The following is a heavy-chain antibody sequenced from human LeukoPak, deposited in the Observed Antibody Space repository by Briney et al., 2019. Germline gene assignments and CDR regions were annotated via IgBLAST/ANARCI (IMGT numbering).Heavy chain of an antibody. CDR3: ATSVVLTPPFDY. J-gene: IGHJ4*02. Sequence: ASVKVSCKVSGYTLTELSMHRVRQAPGKGLEWMGGFDPEDGETIYAQKFQGRVTMTEDTSTDTAYMELSSLRSEDTAVYYCATSVVLTPPFDYWGQGTLVTVSS. CDR1: GYTLTELS. V-gene: IGHV1-24*01. CDR2: FDPEDGET. D-gene: IGHD2-8*01.